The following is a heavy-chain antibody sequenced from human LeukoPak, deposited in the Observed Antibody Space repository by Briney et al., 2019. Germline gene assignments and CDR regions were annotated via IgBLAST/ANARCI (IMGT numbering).Heavy chain of an antibody. J-gene: IGHJ4*02. V-gene: IGHV3-23*01. Sequence: PGGSLRLSCAASGFTFSNYAMTWVRQAPGKGLEWVSTIIGSSGSTYYADSVKGRFTISRDISKNTLYLQVNSLRAEDTAVYYCAKGRMAAAGTSCDHWGQGTLVTVSS. D-gene: IGHD6-13*01. CDR1: GFTFSNYA. CDR2: IIGSSGST. CDR3: AKGRMAAAGTSCDH.